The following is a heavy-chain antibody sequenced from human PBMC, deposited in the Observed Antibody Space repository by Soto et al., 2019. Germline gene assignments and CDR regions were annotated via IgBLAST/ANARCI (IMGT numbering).Heavy chain of an antibody. CDR3: ATVRSSSWVDFDY. CDR1: GFTFSSYA. V-gene: IGHV3-23*01. J-gene: IGHJ4*02. CDR2: ISGNGAST. D-gene: IGHD6-13*01. Sequence: EVQLLESGGGLVQPGGSLRLSCAASGFTFSSYALTWVRQAPGKGLEWVSTISGNGASTYYADSVKGRFTISRDNSKNTLYLRMNSLRAGDTAVYYCATVRSSSWVDFDYWGQGALVTVSS.